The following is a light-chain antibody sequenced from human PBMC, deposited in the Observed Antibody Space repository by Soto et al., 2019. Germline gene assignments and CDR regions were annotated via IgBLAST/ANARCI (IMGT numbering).Light chain of an antibody. J-gene: IGKJ5*01. V-gene: IGKV3-11*01. CDR3: QQRISWPVT. CDR1: QSVSSY. Sequence: EVVLTQSPATLSLSPGERATLSCRASQSVSSYLAWYQQKPGQAPRLLIYDSSNRATGSPDRFSGSGSGTDFTLTISSLEPEDFAVYYCQQRISWPVTFGQGTRLEIK. CDR2: DSS.